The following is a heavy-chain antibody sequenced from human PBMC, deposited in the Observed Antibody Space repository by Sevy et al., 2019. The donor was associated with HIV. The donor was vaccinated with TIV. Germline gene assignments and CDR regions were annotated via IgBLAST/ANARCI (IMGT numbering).Heavy chain of an antibody. CDR3: AARYCTNGVCYIGGFFDY. J-gene: IGHJ4*02. Sequence: ASVKVSCKASGFTFTSSAVQWVRQARGQRLEWIGWIVVGSGNTNYAQKFQERVTITRDISTSTAYMELSSLRSEDTAVYYCAARYCTNGVCYIGGFFDYWGQGTLVTVSS. D-gene: IGHD2-8*01. V-gene: IGHV1-58*01. CDR1: GFTFTSSA. CDR2: IVVGSGNT.